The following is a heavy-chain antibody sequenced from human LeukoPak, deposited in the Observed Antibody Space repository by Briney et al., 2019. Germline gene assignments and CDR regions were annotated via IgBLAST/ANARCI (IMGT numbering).Heavy chain of an antibody. D-gene: IGHD4-17*01. J-gene: IGHJ4*02. Sequence: GGSLRLSCAASGFTFSSYAMHWVRQAPGEGLEWVAVISYDGSNKYYADSVKGRFTISRDNSKNTLYLQMNSLRAEDTAVYYCARDSGDYFDYWGQGTLVTVSS. V-gene: IGHV3-30-3*01. CDR1: GFTFSSYA. CDR2: ISYDGSNK. CDR3: ARDSGDYFDY.